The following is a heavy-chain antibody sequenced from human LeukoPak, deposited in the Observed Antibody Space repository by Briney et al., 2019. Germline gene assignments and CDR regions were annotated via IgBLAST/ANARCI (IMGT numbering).Heavy chain of an antibody. D-gene: IGHD4-23*01. Sequence: SETLSLTCTVSGGSISSYYWSWIRQPPGKGLEWIGYIYSSGSTKYSPSLKSRVAISLDTSKNDFSLRLSSVTAADMAVYYCARDRAYGGIFDYWGQGTLVTVYS. CDR1: GGSISSYY. V-gene: IGHV4-59*13. J-gene: IGHJ4*02. CDR2: IYSSGST. CDR3: ARDRAYGGIFDY.